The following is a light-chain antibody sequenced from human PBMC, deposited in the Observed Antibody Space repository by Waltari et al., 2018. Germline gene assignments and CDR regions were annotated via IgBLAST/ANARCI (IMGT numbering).Light chain of an antibody. CDR1: SSDVGDYTL. Sequence: QSALTQPASVSGSPGQSITISCTGTSSDVGDYTLVSWYQQHAGQVPKLIIYEVNKRPSGFSTRFPGSRSGNTASLTISGLQAEDEATYFCCSYAGTTSWLFGGGTKVTVL. CDR3: CSYAGTTSWL. V-gene: IGLV2-23*02. J-gene: IGLJ3*02. CDR2: EVN.